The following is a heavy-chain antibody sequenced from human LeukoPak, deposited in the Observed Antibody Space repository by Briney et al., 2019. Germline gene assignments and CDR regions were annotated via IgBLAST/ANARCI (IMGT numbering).Heavy chain of an antibody. CDR1: GFAFSSYS. V-gene: IGHV3-48*01. Sequence: PGGSLRLSCAASGFAFSSYSMNWVRQAPGKGLEWVSYISSSSSTIYYADSVKGRFTISRDNAKNSLYLQMNSLRAEDTALYYCAGDMGNDLWAFDIWGQGTMVTVSS. J-gene: IGHJ3*02. D-gene: IGHD1-1*01. CDR3: AGDMGNDLWAFDI. CDR2: ISSSSSTI.